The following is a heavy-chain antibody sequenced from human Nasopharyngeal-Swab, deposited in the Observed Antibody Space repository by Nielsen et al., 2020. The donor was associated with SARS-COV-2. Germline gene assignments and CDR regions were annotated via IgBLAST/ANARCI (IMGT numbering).Heavy chain of an antibody. Sequence: GESLKISCAASGFTFSSYSMNWVPQAPGKGLEWVSSISSSSSYIYYADSVKGRFTISRDNAKNSLYLQMNSLRAEDTAVYYCAREEGSSWHYFDYWGQGTLVTVSS. CDR3: AREEGSSWHYFDY. CDR1: GFTFSSYS. CDR2: ISSSSSYI. D-gene: IGHD6-13*01. V-gene: IGHV3-21*01. J-gene: IGHJ4*02.